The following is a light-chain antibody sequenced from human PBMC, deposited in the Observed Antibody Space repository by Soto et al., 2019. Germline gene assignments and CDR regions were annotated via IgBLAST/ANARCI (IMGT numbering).Light chain of an antibody. V-gene: IGKV3-15*01. CDR2: GAS. CDR1: QSVSSN. Sequence: EIVMTQSPATLSVSPGERATLSCRASQSVSSNLAWYQQKPGQAPRLLIYGASTRATGIPARFSGSGSGTEFTLTISSLQSEDFAVYYCQQRHNWPITFGQGTRLEIK. CDR3: QQRHNWPIT. J-gene: IGKJ5*01.